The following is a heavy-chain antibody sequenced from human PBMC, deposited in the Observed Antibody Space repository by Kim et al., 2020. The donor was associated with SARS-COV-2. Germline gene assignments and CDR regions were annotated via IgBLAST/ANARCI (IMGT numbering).Heavy chain of an antibody. CDR3: ARHYLTYSGSYRKTAGFDY. D-gene: IGHD1-26*01. Sequence: SETLSLTCTVSGGSISSSSYYWGWIRQPPGKGLEWIGSIYYSGSTYYNPSLKSRVTISVDTSKNQFSLKLSSVTAADTAVYYCARHYLTYSGSYRKTAGFDYWGQGTLVTVSS. J-gene: IGHJ4*02. V-gene: IGHV4-39*01. CDR1: GGSISSSSYY. CDR2: IYYSGST.